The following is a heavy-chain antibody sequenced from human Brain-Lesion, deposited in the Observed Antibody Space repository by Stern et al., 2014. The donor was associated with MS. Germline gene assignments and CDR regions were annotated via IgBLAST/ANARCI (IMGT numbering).Heavy chain of an antibody. CDR3: ARGRVVPGFQYYATDV. D-gene: IGHD2-2*01. CDR1: GGSISSGGYY. Sequence: VQLVESGPGLVKPSQTLSLSCTVSGGSISSGGYYWSWIRQPAGKGLEWIGRIFNSGSTSYNPSLQSRVPLSIDTSKNQFSLRLNSMTAADTAVYYCARGRVVPGFQYYATDVWGQGTTVIVSS. V-gene: IGHV4-61*02. CDR2: IFNSGST. J-gene: IGHJ6*02.